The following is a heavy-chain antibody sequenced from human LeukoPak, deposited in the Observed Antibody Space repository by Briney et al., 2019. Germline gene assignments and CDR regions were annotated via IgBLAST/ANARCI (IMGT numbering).Heavy chain of an antibody. CDR2: IRYDGNNK. J-gene: IGHJ4*02. Sequence: GGSLRLSCAASGFTFSSYGMHWVRQAPGKGLEWVAFIRYDGNNKYYADSVKGRFTISRDNSKNTLYLQMNSLRAKDTAVYYCAKDRESHIVVVPAAQDYWGQGTLVTVSS. CDR3: AKDRESHIVVVPAAQDY. V-gene: IGHV3-30*02. D-gene: IGHD2-2*01. CDR1: GFTFSSYG.